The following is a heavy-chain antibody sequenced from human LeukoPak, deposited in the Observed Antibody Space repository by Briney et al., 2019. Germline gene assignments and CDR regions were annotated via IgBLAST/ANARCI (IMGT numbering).Heavy chain of an antibody. CDR3: ARGTYYYEF. CDR2: MNQFGTEI. Sequence: GGSLRLSCAASKFTFSDYYMTWVRQAPGKGPEWVAYMNQFGTEIKYLDSVKGRFTISGDNAKNSLYLWMTSLTADDTAVYYCARGTYYYEFWGQGTLVIVSS. D-gene: IGHD3/OR15-3a*01. V-gene: IGHV3-7*04. J-gene: IGHJ4*02. CDR1: KFTFSDYY.